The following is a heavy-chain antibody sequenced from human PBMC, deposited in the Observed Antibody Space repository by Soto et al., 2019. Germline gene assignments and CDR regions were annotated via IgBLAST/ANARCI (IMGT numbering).Heavy chain of an antibody. CDR3: VRDSRYYYMDV. CDR1: GFTFCSYW. Sequence: PGGSPRLSCAACGFTFCSYWMHWVRQVPGKGPVWVARVDSDGRSTPYADSVKGRFTISRDNAKNTVYLQMDSLRGEDTGVYYCVRDSRYYYMDVWGKGTTVTVSS. V-gene: IGHV3-74*01. CDR2: VDSDGRST. J-gene: IGHJ6*03.